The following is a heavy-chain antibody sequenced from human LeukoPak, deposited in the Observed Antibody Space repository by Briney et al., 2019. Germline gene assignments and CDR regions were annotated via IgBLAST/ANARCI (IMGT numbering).Heavy chain of an antibody. CDR1: GYTFTSYD. V-gene: IGHV1-8*01. J-gene: IGHJ5*02. CDR3: ARVSRGSYLWGFDP. D-gene: IGHD1-26*01. Sequence: EASVKVSCKASGYTFTSYDMDWVRQATGQGLEWMGWMNPNSANTGYAQKFQGRVTMTRNTSISTAYMELSSLRSEDTAVYYCARVSRGSYLWGFDPWGQGTLVTVSS. CDR2: MNPNSANT.